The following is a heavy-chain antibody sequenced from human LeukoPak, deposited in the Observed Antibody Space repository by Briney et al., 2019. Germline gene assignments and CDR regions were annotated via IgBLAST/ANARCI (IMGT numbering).Heavy chain of an antibody. CDR3: ASVVAAIIQDFGMDV. Sequence: ASVKVSRKASGYTFTGYYMHWVRQAPGQGLEWMGWINPNSGGTNYAQKFQGRVAMTRDTSISTAYMELSRLRSDDTAVYYCASVVAAIIQDFGMDVWGQGTTVTVSS. J-gene: IGHJ6*02. CDR2: INPNSGGT. D-gene: IGHD2-15*01. CDR1: GYTFTGYY. V-gene: IGHV1-2*02.